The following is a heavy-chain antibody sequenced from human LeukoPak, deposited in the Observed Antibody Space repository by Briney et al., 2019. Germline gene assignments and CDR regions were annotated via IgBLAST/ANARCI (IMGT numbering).Heavy chain of an antibody. CDR1: GYTFTGYY. CDR2: INPNSGGT. D-gene: IGHD6-25*01. Sequence: ASVKVSCKASGYTFTGYYMHWVRQAPGQGLEWMGRINPNSGGTNYAQKFQGRVTMTGDTSISTAYMELSRLRSDDTAVYYCVVQISAAFDYWGQGTLVTVSS. CDR3: VVQISAAFDY. J-gene: IGHJ4*02. V-gene: IGHV1-2*06.